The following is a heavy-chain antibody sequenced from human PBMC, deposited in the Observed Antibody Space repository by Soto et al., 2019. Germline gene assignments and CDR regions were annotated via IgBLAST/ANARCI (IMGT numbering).Heavy chain of an antibody. V-gene: IGHV4-59*08. Sequence: SETLSLTCTVSGGSISSYYWSWIRQPPGKGLEWIGYIYYSGSTNYNPSLKSRVTISVDTSKNQFSLKLSSVTAADTAVYYCATEPQQVGYWGQGTLVTVSS. D-gene: IGHD1-26*01. J-gene: IGHJ4*02. CDR2: IYYSGST. CDR1: GGSISSYY. CDR3: ATEPQQVGY.